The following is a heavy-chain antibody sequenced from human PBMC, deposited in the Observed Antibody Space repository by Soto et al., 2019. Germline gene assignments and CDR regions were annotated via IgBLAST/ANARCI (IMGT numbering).Heavy chain of an antibody. V-gene: IGHV5-51*01. CDR1: GYSFTSYW. D-gene: IGHD3-22*01. CDR2: IYPGDSDT. CDR3: ATQGYHSSGYFDY. J-gene: IGHJ4*02. Sequence: PGESLKISCKGSGYSFTSYWIGWVRQMPGKGLEWMGTIYPGDSDTRYSPSFQGQVTISADKSISTVYLKWTSLKASDTAMYYCATQGYHSSGYFDYWGQGTLVTVSS.